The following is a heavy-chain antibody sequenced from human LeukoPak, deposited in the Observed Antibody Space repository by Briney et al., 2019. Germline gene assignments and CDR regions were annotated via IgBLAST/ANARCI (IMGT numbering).Heavy chain of an antibody. D-gene: IGHD3-10*01. CDR2: IYHSGST. Sequence: SETLPLTCAVSGYSISSGYYWGWIRQPPGKGLEWIGSIYHSGSTYYNPSLKSRVTISVDTSKNQFSLKLSSVTAADTAVYYCARGAGDYYGSGSNIFDYWGQGTLVTVSS. V-gene: IGHV4-38-2*01. CDR3: ARGAGDYYGSGSNIFDY. J-gene: IGHJ4*02. CDR1: GYSISSGYY.